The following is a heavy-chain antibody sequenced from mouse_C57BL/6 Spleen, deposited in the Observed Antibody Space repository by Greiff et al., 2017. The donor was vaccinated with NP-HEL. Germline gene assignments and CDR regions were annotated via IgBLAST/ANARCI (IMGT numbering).Heavy chain of an antibody. V-gene: IGHV1-9*01. CDR3: ASRYYYGSSERFFAY. J-gene: IGHJ3*01. CDR2: ILPGSGST. D-gene: IGHD1-1*01. CDR1: GYTFTGYW. Sequence: QVQLQQSGAELMKPGASVKLSCKATGYTFTGYWIEWVKQRPGHGLEWIGEILPGSGSTNYNEKFKGKATFTADTSSNTAYMKLSSLTTEDSAIYSCASRYYYGSSERFFAYWGQGTLVTDSA.